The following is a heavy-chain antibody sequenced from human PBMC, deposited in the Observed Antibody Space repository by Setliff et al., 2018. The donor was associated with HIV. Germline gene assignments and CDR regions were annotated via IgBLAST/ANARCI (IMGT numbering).Heavy chain of an antibody. D-gene: IGHD3-3*01. V-gene: IGHV4-39*01. CDR3: ARHKTNYDFYAFDV. J-gene: IGHJ3*01. CDR1: GGSFSSSTYS. CDR2: IHSSGTT. Sequence: PSETLSLTCTVSGGSFSSSTYSWSWIRQPPGMGLEWIGSIHSSGTTYYNPSLKSRVAISVNTSRSQFSLKLRSVTAADTAVYYCARHKTNYDFYAFDVWGQGTMVTVSS.